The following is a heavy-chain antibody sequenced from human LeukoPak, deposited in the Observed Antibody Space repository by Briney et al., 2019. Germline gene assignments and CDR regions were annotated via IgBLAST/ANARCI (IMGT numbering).Heavy chain of an antibody. CDR1: GFTFSSYG. CDR2: ISSSGRNT. Sequence: GGSLRLSCAASGFTFSSYGMTWVRQAPRKGLEWVSGISSSGRNTYYADSVKGRFTISRDNSKNTLYLQMKSLRAEDTAVYYCAKVEGQQLVHDAFDIWGQGTMVTVSS. V-gene: IGHV3-23*01. D-gene: IGHD6-13*01. J-gene: IGHJ3*02. CDR3: AKVEGQQLVHDAFDI.